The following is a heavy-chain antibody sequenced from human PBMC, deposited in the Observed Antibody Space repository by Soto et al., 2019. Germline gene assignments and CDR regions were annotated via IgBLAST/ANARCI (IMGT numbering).Heavy chain of an antibody. V-gene: IGHV3-48*01. CDR2: ISSSSSTI. CDR1: GFTFSSYS. D-gene: IGHD3-10*01. Sequence: PGGPLRLSCAASGFTFSSYSMNWVRQAPGKGVVWVLYISSSSSTIYYEDSVKGRFTISRDNSNNTLYLQMSSMRVEEKAIYYCAKDSGRGSADYYFDYWGQGTLVTVSS. CDR3: AKDSGRGSADYYFDY. J-gene: IGHJ4*02.